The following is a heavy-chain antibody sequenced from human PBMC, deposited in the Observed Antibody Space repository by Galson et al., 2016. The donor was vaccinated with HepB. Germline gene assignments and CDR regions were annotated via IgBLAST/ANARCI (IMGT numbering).Heavy chain of an antibody. CDR1: GYRFISYW. J-gene: IGHJ5*02. D-gene: IGHD3-10*01. CDR2: IYPGDSDT. Sequence: QSGAEVKKPGESLKISCQGSGYRFISYWIGWVRQMPGKGLEWMGIIYPGDSDTRYSPSFQGQVTISADKSTSTAYLQWNSLKASDTAMYYCAREGDYGSGNANWFDPWGQGTLVTVFS. CDR3: AREGDYGSGNANWFDP. V-gene: IGHV5-51*01.